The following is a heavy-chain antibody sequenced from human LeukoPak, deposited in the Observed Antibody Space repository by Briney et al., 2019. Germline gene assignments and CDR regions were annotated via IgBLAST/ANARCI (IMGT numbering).Heavy chain of an antibody. J-gene: IGHJ2*01. D-gene: IGHD1-26*01. V-gene: IGHV3-48*03. CDR1: GFTFSSYE. CDR3: ARLWSYYWYFDL. CDR2: ISSSGSTI. Sequence: GGSLRLSCAASGFTFSSYEMNWVLQAPGKGLEWVSYISSSGSTIYYADSVKGRFTTSRDNAKNSLYLQMNSLRAEDTAVYYCARLWSYYWYFDLWGRGTLVTVSS.